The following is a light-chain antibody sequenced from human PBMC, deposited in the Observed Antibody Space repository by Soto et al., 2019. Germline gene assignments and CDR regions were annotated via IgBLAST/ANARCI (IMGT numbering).Light chain of an antibody. Sequence: IVLTQSPVTLSFSPCEGATLSWSSSQSVSSSYLAWYQQKPGQAPRLLIYGASSRATGIPDRFSGSGSGTDFTLTISRLEAEDVAVYYCKQYGSSPITFGQGTRLEIK. V-gene: IGKV3-20*01. CDR2: GAS. CDR1: QSVSSSY. J-gene: IGKJ5*01. CDR3: KQYGSSPIT.